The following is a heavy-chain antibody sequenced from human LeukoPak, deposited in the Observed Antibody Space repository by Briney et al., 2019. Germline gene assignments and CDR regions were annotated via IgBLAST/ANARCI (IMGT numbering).Heavy chain of an antibody. CDR3: AKDGSWGDYYFYFYMDV. Sequence: PGGSLRLSCAASGFTFGNFGMSWVRQAPGKGLEWLSGISGSGYYTYYADSVKGRFTISRDNSKNTLYIQMNSLRAEDTAVYYCAKDGSWGDYYFYFYMDVWGKGTTVTVSS. D-gene: IGHD3-16*01. V-gene: IGHV3-23*01. J-gene: IGHJ6*03. CDR2: ISGSGYYT. CDR1: GFTFGNFG.